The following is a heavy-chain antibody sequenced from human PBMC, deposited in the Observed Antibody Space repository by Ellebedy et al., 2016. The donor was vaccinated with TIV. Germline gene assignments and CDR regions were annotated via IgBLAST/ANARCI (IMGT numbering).Heavy chain of an antibody. V-gene: IGHV4-59*01. CDR2: IYYSGST. CDR3: ASLGYGYNWEGFDY. Sequence: MPSETLSLTCTVSGGSISSYYWSWIRQPPGKGLEWIGYIYYSGSTNYNPSLKSRVTISVDTSKNQFSLKLSSVTAADTAVYYCASLGYGYNWEGFDYWGQGTLVTVSS. CDR1: GGSISSYY. J-gene: IGHJ4*02. D-gene: IGHD5-24*01.